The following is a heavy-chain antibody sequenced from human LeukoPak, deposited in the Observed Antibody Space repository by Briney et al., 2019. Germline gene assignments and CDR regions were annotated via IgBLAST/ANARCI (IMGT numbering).Heavy chain of an antibody. J-gene: IGHJ4*02. V-gene: IGHV1-2*02. CDR3: ARVAASGTAY. CDR2: INPKSGGT. Sequence: EASVKVSCKASGYTFTGFYMHWVRQAPGQGLEWMGWINPKSGGTNYAQQFQGRVTMTSDTSINTAYMELSSLRLDDTALYYCARVAASGTAYWGQGTLVTVSS. CDR1: GYTFTGFY. D-gene: IGHD6-13*01.